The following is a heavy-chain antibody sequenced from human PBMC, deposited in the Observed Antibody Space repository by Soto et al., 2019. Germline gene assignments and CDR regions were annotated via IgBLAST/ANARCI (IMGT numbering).Heavy chain of an antibody. CDR1: GYTFTSYD. CDR2: MNPNSGNT. J-gene: IGHJ4*02. Sequence: ASAKVSCKASGYTFTSYDINWVRQATGQGLEWMGWMNPNSGNTIYAQKFQGRVTMTEDTSTDTAYMELSSLRSEDTAVYYCATSSITMIVVVTQGSFDYWGQGTLVTVSS. V-gene: IGHV1-8*01. CDR3: ATSSITMIVVVTQGSFDY. D-gene: IGHD3-22*01.